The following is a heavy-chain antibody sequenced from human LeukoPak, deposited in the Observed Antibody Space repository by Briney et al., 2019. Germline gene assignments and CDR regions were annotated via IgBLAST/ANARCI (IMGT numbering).Heavy chain of an antibody. V-gene: IGHV1-69*13. Sequence: SVKVSCKASGGTFSSYAISWVRQAPGQGLEWMGGIIPIFGTANYAQKFQGRVTITADESTSTAYMELSSLRSEDTAVYYCAKHAWNGYYCLDYWGQGTLVTVSS. CDR3: AKHAWNGYYCLDY. CDR2: IIPIFGTA. CDR1: GGTFSSYA. J-gene: IGHJ4*02. D-gene: IGHD3-3*01.